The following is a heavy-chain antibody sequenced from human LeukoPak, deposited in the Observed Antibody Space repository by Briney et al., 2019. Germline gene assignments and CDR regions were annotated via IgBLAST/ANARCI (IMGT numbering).Heavy chain of an antibody. D-gene: IGHD5-12*01. CDR3: ARDAYSGYDFDY. Sequence: GGSLRLSCAASGFIFRNYEMNWVRQAPGKGLEWVSYINSVGATIYYADSVKGRFTISRDNAKSSLYLQMNSLRAEDTADYYCARDAYSGYDFDYWGQGTLVTVSS. CDR1: GFIFRNYE. V-gene: IGHV3-48*03. CDR2: INSVGATI. J-gene: IGHJ4*02.